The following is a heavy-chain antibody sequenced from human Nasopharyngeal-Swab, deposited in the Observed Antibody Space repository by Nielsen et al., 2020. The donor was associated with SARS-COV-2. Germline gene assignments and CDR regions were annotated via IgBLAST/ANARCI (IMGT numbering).Heavy chain of an antibody. V-gene: IGHV4-39*07. Sequence: WSRQPPGKGLEWIGSIYYSGSTYYNPSLKSRVTISVDTSKNQFSLKLSSVTAADTAVYYCARKDYKTSAFDIWGQGTMVTVSS. J-gene: IGHJ3*02. CDR2: IYYSGST. CDR3: ARKDYKTSAFDI. D-gene: IGHD4-11*01.